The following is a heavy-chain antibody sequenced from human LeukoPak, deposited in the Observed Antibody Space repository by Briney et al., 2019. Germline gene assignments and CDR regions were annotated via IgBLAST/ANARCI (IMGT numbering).Heavy chain of an antibody. J-gene: IGHJ4*02. CDR3: AAGTRYAFYD. V-gene: IGHV3-48*02. Sequence: GGCLLHACATSGYRLPDTLGTTVRQAPGKGLEWISNIRTTAEGAKYAYYADSVKGRVTISRDDGKNTLYLHMNSLRDDDTSVYYGAAGTRYAFYDWGQGILVTVSS. CDR2: IRTTAEGAKYA. CDR1: GYRLPDTL. D-gene: IGHD3-9*01.